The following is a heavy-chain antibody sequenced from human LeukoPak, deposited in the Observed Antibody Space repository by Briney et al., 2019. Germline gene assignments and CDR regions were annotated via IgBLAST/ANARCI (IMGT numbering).Heavy chain of an antibody. D-gene: IGHD2-15*01. J-gene: IGHJ4*02. V-gene: IGHV4-59*08. Sequence: SETLSLTCTDSGGSLSSYYWSWIRQPPGKGLEWIGYIYCSGSTNYNPSLKSRVTISVDTSKNQFSLKLSSVTAADTAVYYCARHSPVALDYWGQGTLVTVSS. CDR3: ARHSPVALDY. CDR1: GGSLSSYY. CDR2: IYCSGST.